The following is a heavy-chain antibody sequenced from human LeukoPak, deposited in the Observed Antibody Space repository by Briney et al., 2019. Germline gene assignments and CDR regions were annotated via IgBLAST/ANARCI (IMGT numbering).Heavy chain of an antibody. CDR2: IYYSGST. CDR1: GGSISSSSYY. J-gene: IGHJ4*02. D-gene: IGHD3-16*02. Sequence: SETLSLTCTVSGGSISSSSYYWGWIRQPPGKGLEGIVSIYYSGSTYYNPSLKSRFTISVDTSKTQFSLKLSSVTAADTAVYSCARCRGYDYVWGSYRYLDYWGQGPLVPVSS. V-gene: IGHV4-39*01. CDR3: ARCRGYDYVWGSYRYLDY.